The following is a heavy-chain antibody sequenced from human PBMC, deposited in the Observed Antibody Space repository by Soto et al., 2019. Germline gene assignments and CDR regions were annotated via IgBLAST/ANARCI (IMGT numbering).Heavy chain of an antibody. Sequence: QVQRVESGGGVVQTGTSLRLSCAASGFTFSNYGMHWVRQAPDKGLEWVAIIWYDGSNKYYADSVKGRFTISRDNSKNTLYLQMNSLRAEDTAVYYCARDPGSSWYPIDYWGQGTLVTVSS. CDR1: GFTFSNYG. CDR2: IWYDGSNK. CDR3: ARDPGSSWYPIDY. J-gene: IGHJ4*02. D-gene: IGHD6-13*01. V-gene: IGHV3-33*01.